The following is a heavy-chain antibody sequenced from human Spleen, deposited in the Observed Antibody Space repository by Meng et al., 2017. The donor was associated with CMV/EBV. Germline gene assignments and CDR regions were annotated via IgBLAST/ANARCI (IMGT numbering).Heavy chain of an antibody. J-gene: IGHJ3*02. V-gene: IGHV1-69*05. D-gene: IGHD1/OR15-1a*01. CDR1: GGTFRSNA. Sequence: SVKVSCKASGGTFRSNAINWVRQAPGQGLEWMGGIIPIFVTPNYAQKFQGRVTMTRNTSISTAYRELSSLRSEDTAVYYCARAETRNDAFDIWGQGTMVTVSS. CDR2: IIPIFVTP. CDR3: ARAETRNDAFDI.